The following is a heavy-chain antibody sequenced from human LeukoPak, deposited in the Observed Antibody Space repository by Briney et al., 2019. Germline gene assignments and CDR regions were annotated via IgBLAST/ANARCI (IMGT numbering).Heavy chain of an antibody. V-gene: IGHV1-2*02. J-gene: IGHJ6*02. D-gene: IGHD1-26*01. CDR3: ARDREILDYYYGMDV. CDR1: GYTFTGNY. Sequence: ASVKVSCKASGYTFTGNYMHWVRQAPGQGLEWMGWINPNSGGTNYAQKFQGRVTMTRDTSISTAYMELSRLRSDDTAVYYCARDREILDYYYGMDVWGQGTTVTVSS. CDR2: INPNSGGT.